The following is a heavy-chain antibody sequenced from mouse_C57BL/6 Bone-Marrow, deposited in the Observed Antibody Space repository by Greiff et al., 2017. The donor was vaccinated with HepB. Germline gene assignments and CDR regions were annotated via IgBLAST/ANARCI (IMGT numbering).Heavy chain of an antibody. Sequence: EVQLQQSGAELVKPGASVKLSCTASGFNFKDYSMHWVKQRTEQGLEWIGRIDHADGETKYAPKFKGKATVTADTSSNTAYLQLSSLKSEDTAVYYGARDYGSSYDYWGKGTTVTVSS. D-gene: IGHD1-1*01. V-gene: IGHV14-2*01. CDR2: IDHADGET. CDR3: ARDYGSSYDY. J-gene: IGHJ2*01. CDR1: GFNFKDYS.